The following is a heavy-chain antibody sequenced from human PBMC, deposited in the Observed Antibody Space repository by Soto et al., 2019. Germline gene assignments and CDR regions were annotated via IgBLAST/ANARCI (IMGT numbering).Heavy chain of an antibody. D-gene: IGHD3-3*01. CDR3: ARLSGDGFWKSYSPYNLFES. J-gene: IGHJ5*01. V-gene: IGHV3-48*03. Sequence: GGSLRLSCAASGFAFANYEMHWVRQAPGKGLDWVAYINGGGDVKYYADSVEGRFTISRDNAKNALFLQMDNLRAEDTAIYYCARLSGDGFWKSYSPYNLFESWGQGALVTGSS. CDR1: GFAFANYE. CDR2: INGGGDVK.